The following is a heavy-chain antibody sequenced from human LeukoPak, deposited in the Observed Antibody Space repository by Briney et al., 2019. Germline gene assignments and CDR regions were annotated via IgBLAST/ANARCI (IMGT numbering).Heavy chain of an antibody. J-gene: IGHJ3*02. CDR1: GFTFDDYG. V-gene: IGHV3-20*04. Sequence: TGGSLRLSCAASGFTFDDYGMSWVRQAPGKGLEWVSGIDWSGRSTGYADSVKGRFTISRDNAKNSLYLQMISLRAEDTAFYFCTKDRSGYYDGSFDIWGQGTLVTVSS. CDR3: TKDRSGYYDGSFDI. CDR2: IDWSGRST. D-gene: IGHD3-22*01.